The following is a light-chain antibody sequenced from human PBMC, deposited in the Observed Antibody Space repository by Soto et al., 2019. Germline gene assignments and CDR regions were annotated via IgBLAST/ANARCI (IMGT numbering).Light chain of an antibody. Sequence: DIQMTQSPYSLSASVGDSVTITCRASQNIRTYLNWYQQKPGRAPKLLIHSASALPSGVPSRFSGSGSGTEFTLTMSGLQPEDFATYYCQQGHSTPYPFGQGTKVEIK. V-gene: IGKV1-39*01. CDR2: SAS. J-gene: IGKJ2*01. CDR1: QNIRTY. CDR3: QQGHSTPYP.